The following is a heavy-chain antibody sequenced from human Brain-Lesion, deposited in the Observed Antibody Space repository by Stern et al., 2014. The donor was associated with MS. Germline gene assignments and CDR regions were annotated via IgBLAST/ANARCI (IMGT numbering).Heavy chain of an antibody. CDR3: ARGRVVPGFQYYATDV. CDR1: GGSISSGGYY. V-gene: IGHV4-61*02. CDR2: IFNSGST. D-gene: IGHD2-2*01. Sequence: QVQLLESGPGLVKPSQTLSLSCTVSGGSISSGGYYWSWIRQPAGKGLEWIGRIFNSGSTSYNPSLQSRVTISKDTSKNQFSLRLNPMTAADTAVYYCARGRVVPGFQYYATDVWGQGTTVIVSS. J-gene: IGHJ6*02.